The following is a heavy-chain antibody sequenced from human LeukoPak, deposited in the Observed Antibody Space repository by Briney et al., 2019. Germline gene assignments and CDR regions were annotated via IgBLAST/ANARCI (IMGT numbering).Heavy chain of an antibody. CDR2: ISAYNGNT. CDR3: ARDRHDSHSKPLADY. D-gene: IGHD1-14*01. J-gene: IGHJ4*02. CDR1: GYTFISYG. Sequence: ASVKVSCKASGYTFISYGISWVRQAPGQGLEWMGWISAYNGNTNYAQKLQGRVTMTTDTSTSPAYMELRSLRSDDTAVYYCARDRHDSHSKPLADYWGQGTLVTVSS. V-gene: IGHV1-18*01.